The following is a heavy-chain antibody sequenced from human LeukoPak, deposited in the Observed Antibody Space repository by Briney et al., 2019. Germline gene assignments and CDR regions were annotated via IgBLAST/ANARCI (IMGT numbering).Heavy chain of an antibody. CDR1: GGSISSSSYY. D-gene: IGHD3-22*01. V-gene: IGHV4-39*07. CDR3: ASSYYYDSSGYYWFDP. Sequence: SETLSLTCTVSGGSISSSSYYWGWIRQPPGKGLEWIGSTYYSGSTYYNPSLKSRVTISVDTSKNQFSLKLSSVTAADTAVYYCASSYYYDSSGYYWFDPWGQGTLVTVSS. J-gene: IGHJ5*02. CDR2: TYYSGST.